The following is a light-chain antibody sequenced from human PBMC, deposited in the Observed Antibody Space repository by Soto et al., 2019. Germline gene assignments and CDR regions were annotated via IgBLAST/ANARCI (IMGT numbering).Light chain of an antibody. CDR1: SSDVGNYDL. CDR3: CSYADSDTGV. J-gene: IGLJ3*02. V-gene: IGLV2-23*02. Sequence: QPVLTQPASVSGSPGQSITISCTGTSSDVGNYDLVSWYQQHPGKAPKLMIYKVNKRPSGVSNRFSGSKSGNTASLTISGLQAEDEADYYCCSYADSDTGVFGGGTKVTVL. CDR2: KVN.